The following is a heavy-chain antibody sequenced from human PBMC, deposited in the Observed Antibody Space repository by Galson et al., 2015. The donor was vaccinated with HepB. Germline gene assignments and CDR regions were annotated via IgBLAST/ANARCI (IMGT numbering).Heavy chain of an antibody. CDR2: IKSKTDGGTT. V-gene: IGHV3-15*07. CDR3: TTDSVCRDSGCVFMYYYYYMDV. CDR1: GFTFSNAW. D-gene: IGHD6-19*01. J-gene: IGHJ6*03. Sequence: SLRLSCAASGFTFSNAWMNWVRQAPGKGLEWVGRIKSKTDGGTTDYAAPVKGRFTISRDDSKNTLYLQMNSLKTEDTAVYYCTTDSVCRDSGCVFMYYYYYMDVWGKGTTVTVSS.